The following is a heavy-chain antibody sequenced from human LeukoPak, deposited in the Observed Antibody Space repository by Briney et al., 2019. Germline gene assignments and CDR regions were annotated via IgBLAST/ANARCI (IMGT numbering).Heavy chain of an antibody. CDR1: GGSFSGYY. CDR2: IYYSGST. Sequence: PSETLSLTCAVYGGSFSGYYWSWIRQPPGKGLEWIGSIYYSGSTYYNPSLKSRVTISVDTSKNQFSLKLSSVTAADTAVYYCARDYSSSWYGGVGFDPWGQGTLVTVSS. J-gene: IGHJ5*02. CDR3: ARDYSSSWYGGVGFDP. D-gene: IGHD6-13*01. V-gene: IGHV4-34*01.